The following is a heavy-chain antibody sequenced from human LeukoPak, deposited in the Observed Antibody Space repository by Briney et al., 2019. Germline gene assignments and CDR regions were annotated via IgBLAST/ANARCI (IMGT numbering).Heavy chain of an antibody. D-gene: IGHD3-22*01. CDR2: VFGGGAT. V-gene: IGHV3-53*01. Sequence: GGSLRLSCAASGLSLSSTFMSWVRQTPGKGLEWVSSVFGGGATRYADSVMGRFTISRDNSKSTLYLQMNSLRAEDTAVYYCARTYTNNAGYYLYWGQGTLVTVSS. J-gene: IGHJ4*02. CDR3: ARTYTNNAGYYLY. CDR1: GLSLSSTF.